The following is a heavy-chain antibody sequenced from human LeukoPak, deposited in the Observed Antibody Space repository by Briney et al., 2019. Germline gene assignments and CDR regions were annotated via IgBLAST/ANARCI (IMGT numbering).Heavy chain of an antibody. CDR3: ARDDSSSLSAAGYFDY. V-gene: IGHV1-3*03. J-gene: IGHJ4*02. D-gene: IGHD6-13*01. Sequence: GASVKVSCKASGYTFTSYAIHWVRQAPGQRLEWMGWINAGNDNTKYSQEFQGRVTITRDTSASTAYMELSSLRSEDMAVYYCARDDSSSLSAAGYFDYWGQGTLVTVSS. CDR1: GYTFTSYA. CDR2: INAGNDNT.